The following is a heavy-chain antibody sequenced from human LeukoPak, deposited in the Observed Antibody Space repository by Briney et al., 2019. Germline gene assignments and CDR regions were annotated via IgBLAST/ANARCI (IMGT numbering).Heavy chain of an antibody. CDR1: GFTVSSNY. J-gene: IGHJ4*02. D-gene: IGHD3-22*01. V-gene: IGHV3-53*05. Sequence: GGSLRLSCAASGFTVSSNYMSWVRQAPGKGLEWVSVIYSGGSTYYADSVKGRFTISRDNSKNTLYLQMNSLRAEDTAVYYCARSYDSSGYLIGLNWGQGTLVTVSS. CDR2: IYSGGST. CDR3: ARSYDSSGYLIGLN.